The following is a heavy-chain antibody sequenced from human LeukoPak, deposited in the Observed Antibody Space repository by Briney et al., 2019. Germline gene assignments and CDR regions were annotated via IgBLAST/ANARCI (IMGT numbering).Heavy chain of an antibody. V-gene: IGHV4-34*01. CDR1: GGPFTDYF. D-gene: IGHD3-22*01. Sequence: PSETLSLTCTLFGGPFTDYFWTGIRHSPGKGGEGMGEINDYTGDTNSNPSLNSRVSISLEKSKNQFSLELRSVTAADTAVYYCARGRIAKIVVVHSFSYGMDVWGQGTTVPVSS. CDR3: ARGRIAKIVVVHSFSYGMDV. J-gene: IGHJ6*02. CDR2: INDYTGDT.